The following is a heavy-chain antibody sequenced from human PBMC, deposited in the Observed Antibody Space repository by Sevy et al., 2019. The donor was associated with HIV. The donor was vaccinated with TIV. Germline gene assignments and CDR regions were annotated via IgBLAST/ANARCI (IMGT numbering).Heavy chain of an antibody. V-gene: IGHV3-15*01. CDR2: IKSRTEGGTP. Sequence: GGSLRLSCAASGFTFTNVWMSWVRQAPGKGLERVGHIKSRTEGGTPDYAAPVKGRFNISRDDSKSTPYLQMNSLKTEDTAVYYCTTGGSILQHWGQGTLVTVSS. CDR3: TTGGSILQH. D-gene: IGHD2-21*01. J-gene: IGHJ4*02. CDR1: GFTFTNVW.